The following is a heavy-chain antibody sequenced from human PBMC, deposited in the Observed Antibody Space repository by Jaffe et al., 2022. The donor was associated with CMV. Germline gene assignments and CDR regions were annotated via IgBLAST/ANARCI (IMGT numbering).Heavy chain of an antibody. V-gene: IGHV4-39*01. CDR3: ARHSLYYYDSSGYYLPADAFDI. Sequence: QLQLQESGPGLVKPSETLSLTCTVSGGSISSSSYYWGWIRQPPGKGLEWIGSIYYSGSTYYNPSLKSRVTISVDTSKNQFSLKLSSVTAADTAVYYCARHSLYYYDSSGYYLPADAFDIWGQGTMVTVSS. D-gene: IGHD3-22*01. J-gene: IGHJ3*02. CDR1: GGSISSSSYY. CDR2: IYYSGST.